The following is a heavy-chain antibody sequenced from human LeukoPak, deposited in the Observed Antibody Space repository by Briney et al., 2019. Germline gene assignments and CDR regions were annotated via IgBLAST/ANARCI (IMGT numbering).Heavy chain of an antibody. V-gene: IGHV4-39*07. D-gene: IGHD2-2*01. CDR2: IYYSGST. Sequence: SETLSLTCTVSGGSISSSSYYWGWIRQPPGKGLEWIGSIYYSGSTYYNPSLKSRVTISVDTSKNQFSLKLSSVTAADTAVYYCARVSAVVGNYYYYYYMDVWGKGTTVTVSS. CDR1: GGSISSSSYY. CDR3: ARVSAVVGNYYYYYYMDV. J-gene: IGHJ6*03.